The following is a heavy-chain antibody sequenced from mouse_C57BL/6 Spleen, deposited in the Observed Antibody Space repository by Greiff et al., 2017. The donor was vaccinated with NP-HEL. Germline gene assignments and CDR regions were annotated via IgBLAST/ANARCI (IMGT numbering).Heavy chain of an antibody. V-gene: IGHV1-74*01. J-gene: IGHJ3*01. CDR2: IHPSDSDT. CDR1: GYTFTSYW. D-gene: IGHD1-1*01. CDR3: AISIYYYGSSLLAY. Sequence: QVQLQQPGAELVKPGASVKVSCKASGYTFTSYWMHWVKQRPGQGLEWIGRIHPSDSDTNYNQQFKGKATLTVDKSSSTAYMQLSSLTSEDSAVYYCAISIYYYGSSLLAYWGQGTLVTVSA.